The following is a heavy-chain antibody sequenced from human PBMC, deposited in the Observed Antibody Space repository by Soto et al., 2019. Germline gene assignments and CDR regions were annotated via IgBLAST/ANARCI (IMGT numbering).Heavy chain of an antibody. Sequence: PGESLKISCEGSGYSFTNYLIGWVRQMPGKGLEWMGMIYPGDSNARYSPSFQGQVTISVENSISTAYLQWSSLKASDTAMYYCARLGGGNYYYGMDVWGQGTTVTVSS. D-gene: IGHD3-16*01. CDR1: GYSFTNYL. CDR2: IYPGDSNA. J-gene: IGHJ6*02. CDR3: ARLGGGNYYYGMDV. V-gene: IGHV5-51*01.